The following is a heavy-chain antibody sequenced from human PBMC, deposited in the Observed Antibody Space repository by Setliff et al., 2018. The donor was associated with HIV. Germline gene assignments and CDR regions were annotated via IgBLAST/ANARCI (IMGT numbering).Heavy chain of an antibody. CDR2: ISSGGDSI. CDR3: ARDGGSSRAPVSDYYYGMDV. CDR1: GFTFSSFE. D-gene: IGHD1-26*01. Sequence: GGSLRLSCAASGFTFSSFEMNWVPQAPGKGLEWLSYISSGGDSIYYADPVKGRFTISRDNAKSSVYLQINSLRAADTALYYCARDGGSSRAPVSDYYYGMDVWGQGTTVTVSS. J-gene: IGHJ6*02. V-gene: IGHV3-48*03.